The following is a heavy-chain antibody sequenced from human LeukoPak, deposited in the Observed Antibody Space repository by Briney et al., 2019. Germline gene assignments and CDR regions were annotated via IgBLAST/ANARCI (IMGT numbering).Heavy chain of an antibody. J-gene: IGHJ4*02. CDR2: ISYDGSNK. Sequence: GGSLRLSCAASGFTFSSYAMHWVRQAPGKGLEWVAVISYDGSNKYYADSVKGRFTISRDNSKNTLYLQMNSLRAEDTAVYYCAKDPPYYDSCGYYPAYWGQGTLVTVSS. CDR3: AKDPPYYDSCGYYPAY. V-gene: IGHV3-30-3*01. D-gene: IGHD3-22*01. CDR1: GFTFSSYA.